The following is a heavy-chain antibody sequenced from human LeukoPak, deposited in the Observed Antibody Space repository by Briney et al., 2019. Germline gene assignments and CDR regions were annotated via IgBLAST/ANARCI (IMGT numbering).Heavy chain of an antibody. V-gene: IGHV3-7*01. D-gene: IGHD2-2*01. Sequence: GGSLRLSCAASGFTFSSYWMSWVRQAPGKGLEWVANIKQDGSEKYYVDSVKGRFTISRDNAKNSLYLQMNSLRAEDTAVYYCARVKVVPAPYYFDYWGQGTLVTVSS. CDR3: ARVKVVPAPYYFDY. J-gene: IGHJ4*02. CDR1: GFTFSSYW. CDR2: IKQDGSEK.